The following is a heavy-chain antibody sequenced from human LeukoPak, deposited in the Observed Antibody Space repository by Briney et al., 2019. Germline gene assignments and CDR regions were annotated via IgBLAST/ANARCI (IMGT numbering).Heavy chain of an antibody. V-gene: IGHV4-38-2*02. CDR3: ARGRPYNVGLPPWFDP. J-gene: IGHJ5*02. CDR1: GYSISSGYY. D-gene: IGHD1-14*01. CDR2: IYHSGRT. Sequence: SETLSLTCTVSGYSISSGYYWGWIRQPPGKGLEWIGSIYHSGRTYYNRSLKSRVTISVDTSKNHFSLRLSSVTAADTAVYYCARGRPYNVGLPPWFDPWGQGTLVTVSS.